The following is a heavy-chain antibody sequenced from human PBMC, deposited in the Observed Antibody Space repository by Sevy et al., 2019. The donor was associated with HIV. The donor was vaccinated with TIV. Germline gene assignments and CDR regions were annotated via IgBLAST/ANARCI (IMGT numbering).Heavy chain of an antibody. J-gene: IGHJ4*02. V-gene: IGHV3-48*03. CDR3: ARDLPPSATTVAHFDY. CDR2: ISNSGSTI. CDR1: GFTFSSYE. D-gene: IGHD4-17*01. Sequence: GGSLILSCAASGFTFSSYEMNWVRQAPGKGLECVSYISNSGSTIYYSDSVKGRFTISRDNAKNSLYLQMNSLRVEDTAVYYCARDLPPSATTVAHFDYWGRGTLVTVSS.